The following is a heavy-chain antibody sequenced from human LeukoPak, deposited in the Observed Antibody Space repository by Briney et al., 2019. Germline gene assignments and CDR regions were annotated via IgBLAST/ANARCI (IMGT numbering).Heavy chain of an antibody. CDR3: ARHRGPSFDILTGYYADF. J-gene: IGHJ4*02. V-gene: IGHV5-51*01. CDR1: GYRFTSYW. D-gene: IGHD3-9*01. Sequence: GESLQISCKGSGYRFTSYWIGWMSQMPGRGLEWMGIIYPGDSNTRYSPSFQGQVTMSADKSISTAYLQWSSLKASDTAIYYCARHRGPSFDILTGYYADFWGQGTLVTVSS. CDR2: IYPGDSNT.